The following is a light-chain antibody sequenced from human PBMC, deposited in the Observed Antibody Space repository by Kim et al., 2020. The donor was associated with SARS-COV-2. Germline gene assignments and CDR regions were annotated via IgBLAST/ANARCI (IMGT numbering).Light chain of an antibody. CDR2: DNS. CDR3: ATWDGSLTSWV. Sequence: QSVLTQPPSVSAAPGQKVTISCSGSSSNIGSNYVSWYQHLRGTAPTLLIYDNSQRPSGIPARFSGSKSGTSATLGITGLQTADEADYYCATWDGSLTSWVFGGGTKLTVL. J-gene: IGLJ3*02. CDR1: SSNIGSNY. V-gene: IGLV1-51*01.